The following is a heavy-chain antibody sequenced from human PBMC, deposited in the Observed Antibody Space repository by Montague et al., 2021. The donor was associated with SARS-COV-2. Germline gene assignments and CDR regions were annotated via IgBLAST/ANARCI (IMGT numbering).Heavy chain of an antibody. CDR1: GGSISSSSYY. CDR2: IYYTGST. Sequence: SETLSLTRTLSGGSISSSSYYWNWIRQPPGKGLEWIGHIYYTGSTNYXPSLKSRVTMAVDTSRNQFSLKVNSATAEDTAVYYCARGSHQYCGGGSCYSTFDYWGQGTLVTVSS. V-gene: IGHV4-61*01. D-gene: IGHD2-15*01. CDR3: ARGSHQYCGGGSCYSTFDY. J-gene: IGHJ4*02.